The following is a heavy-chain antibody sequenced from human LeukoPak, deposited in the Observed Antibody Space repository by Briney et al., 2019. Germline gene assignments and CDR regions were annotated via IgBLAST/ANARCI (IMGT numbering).Heavy chain of an antibody. CDR2: ISWNSGSI. CDR3: ARGGFWSGYYTGFDY. D-gene: IGHD3-3*01. Sequence: GGSLRLSCAASGFTFDDYAMHWVRQAPGKGLEWVSGISWNSGSIGYADSVKGRFTISRDNAKNSLYLQMNSLRAEDMALYYCARGGFWSGYYTGFDYWGQGTLVTVSS. CDR1: GFTFDDYA. J-gene: IGHJ4*02. V-gene: IGHV3-9*03.